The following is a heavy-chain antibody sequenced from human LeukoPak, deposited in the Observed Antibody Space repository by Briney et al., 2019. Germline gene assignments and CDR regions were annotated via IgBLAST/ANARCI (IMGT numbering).Heavy chain of an antibody. CDR2: ISYDGSNK. J-gene: IGHJ6*04. Sequence: GRSLRLSCAASGFTFSSYAMHWVRQAPGKGLEWVAVISYDGSNKYYADSVKGRFTISRDNAKNSLYLQMNSLRAEDTAVYYCAELGITMIGGVWGKGTTVTVSS. CDR1: GFTFSSYA. V-gene: IGHV3-30*04. D-gene: IGHD3-10*02. CDR3: AELGITMIGGV.